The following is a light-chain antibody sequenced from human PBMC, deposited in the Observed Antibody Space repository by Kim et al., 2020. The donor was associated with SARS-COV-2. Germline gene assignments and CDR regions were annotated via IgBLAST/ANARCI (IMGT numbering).Light chain of an antibody. J-gene: IGKJ5*01. CDR3: QQYDNLPVT. CDR2: GAS. Sequence: DIQMTQSPSSLSASVGDRVTITCQASQDISNYLNWYQQKPGKAPKLLIYGASNLQTGVPSRFSGTGSGTDFTFAISSLQPEDIATYYRQQYDNLPVTFGQGTRREIK. V-gene: IGKV1-33*01. CDR1: QDISNY.